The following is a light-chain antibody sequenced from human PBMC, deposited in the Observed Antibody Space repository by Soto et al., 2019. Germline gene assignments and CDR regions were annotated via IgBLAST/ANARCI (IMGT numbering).Light chain of an antibody. CDR1: QSLYNW. V-gene: IGKV1-5*01. Sequence: DVQVTQSPATLSASVGVRVTITCRASQSLYNWMAWYQQKPGKAPKLLMHDASTLESGVPSRFSGTGYGTEFTLTISSLQPDDFATYYCQQSRFSPYTFGQGTKLEV. J-gene: IGKJ2*01. CDR3: QQSRFSPYT. CDR2: DAS.